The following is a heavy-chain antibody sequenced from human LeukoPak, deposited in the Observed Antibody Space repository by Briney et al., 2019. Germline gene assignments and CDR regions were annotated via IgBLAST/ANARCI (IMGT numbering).Heavy chain of an antibody. CDR2: ISSNGGST. Sequence: GGSLRLSCSASGFTFSSYAMHWVRQAPGKGLEYVSAISSNGGSTYYADSVKGRFTISRDNSKNTLYLQMSSLRAEDTAVYYCVKGPYYDILTGYSFDYWGQGTRVTVSS. V-gene: IGHV3-64D*06. D-gene: IGHD3-9*01. CDR3: VKGPYYDILTGYSFDY. J-gene: IGHJ4*02. CDR1: GFTFSSYA.